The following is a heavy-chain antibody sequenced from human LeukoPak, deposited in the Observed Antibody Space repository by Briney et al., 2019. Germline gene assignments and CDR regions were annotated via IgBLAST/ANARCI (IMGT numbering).Heavy chain of an antibody. CDR2: ISAYNGNT. J-gene: IGHJ5*02. D-gene: IGHD3-9*01. CDR1: GYTFTSYY. Sequence: GASVKVSCKASGYTFTSYYMHWVRQAPGQRLEWMGWISAYNGNTNYARKLQGRVTMTTDTSTSTAYMELRSLRSDDTAVYYCARDRTLGLGYFDWLTFPEGWFDPWGQGTLVTVSS. V-gene: IGHV1-18*04. CDR3: ARDRTLGLGYFDWLTFPEGWFDP.